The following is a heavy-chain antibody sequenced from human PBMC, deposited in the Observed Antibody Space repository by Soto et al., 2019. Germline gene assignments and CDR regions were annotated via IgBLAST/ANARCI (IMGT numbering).Heavy chain of an antibody. CDR3: ARLRSGYDYVVGSGGFQI. J-gene: IGHJ3*02. CDR1: GFTFSSYS. CDR2: ISSSSTTI. D-gene: IGHD5-12*01. Sequence: GGSLRLSCVVSGFTFSSYSMNWVRQAPGKGLEWVSYISSSSTTIYYADSVKGRFTISRDNAKNSLYLQMKSLRAEDTAVYYCARLRSGYDYVVGSGGFQIWGQGTMVTVSS. V-gene: IGHV3-48*01.